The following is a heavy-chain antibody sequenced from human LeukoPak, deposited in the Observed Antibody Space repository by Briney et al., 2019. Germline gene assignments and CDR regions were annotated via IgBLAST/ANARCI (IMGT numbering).Heavy chain of an antibody. Sequence: PGGSLRLSCAASGFTVSSNYMSWVRQAPGKGLEWVSVIYSGGSTYYADSVKGRFAISRDNSKNTLYLQMNSLRAEDTAVYYCARVITYYYDSSGQDLDYWGQRTLVTVSS. V-gene: IGHV3-66*01. CDR3: ARVITYYYDSSGQDLDY. D-gene: IGHD3-22*01. CDR1: GFTVSSNY. J-gene: IGHJ4*02. CDR2: IYSGGST.